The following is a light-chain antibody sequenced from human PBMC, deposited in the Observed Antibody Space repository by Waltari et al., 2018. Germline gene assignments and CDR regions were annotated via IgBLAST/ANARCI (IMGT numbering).Light chain of an antibody. CDR2: DIS. J-gene: IGKJ4*01. CDR1: QGVRGF. V-gene: IGKV3-15*01. Sequence: ETVLTHSPVTLSVSPGERVALSCRASQGVRGFLAWYQQKPGQAPRPLVYDISTRATGIPARFSGSGSETEFTLTISGLQSEDFAVYYCQQYGSWPLTFGGGTKVDLK. CDR3: QQYGSWPLT.